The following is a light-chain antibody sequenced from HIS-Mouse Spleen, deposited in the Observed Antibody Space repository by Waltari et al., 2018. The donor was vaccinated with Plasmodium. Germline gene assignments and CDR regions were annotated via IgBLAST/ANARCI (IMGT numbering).Light chain of an antibody. J-gene: IGKJ1*01. CDR1: QSVSSSY. CDR3: QQYGSSSWT. Sequence: EIVLTPSPGTLSLSPGERATLSCRASQSVSSSYLAWYQQKPGQAPRLLIYGASSRATGTPDRFSGSGSGTDFTLTISRLEPEDFAVYYCQQYGSSSWTFGQGTKVEIK. CDR2: GAS. V-gene: IGKV3-20*01.